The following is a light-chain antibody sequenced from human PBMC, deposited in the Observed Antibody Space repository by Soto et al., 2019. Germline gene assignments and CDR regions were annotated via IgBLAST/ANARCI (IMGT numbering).Light chain of an antibody. CDR2: AAS. J-gene: IGKJ4*01. CDR1: QSITSH. V-gene: IGKV1-39*01. CDR3: QQSYRTPLT. Sequence: DIQMTQSPSSLSASVGDRVTITCRASQSITSHLNWYQQKPGKAPKLLIYAASTLQSGVPSRFTGSGSGTQFTLTISSLQPADFETYYCQQSYRTPLTFGGGTKVEIK.